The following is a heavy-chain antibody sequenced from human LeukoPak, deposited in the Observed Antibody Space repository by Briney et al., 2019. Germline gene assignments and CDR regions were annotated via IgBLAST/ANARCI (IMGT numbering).Heavy chain of an antibody. J-gene: IGHJ5*02. Sequence: GGSLRLSCAASGFTFSSYAMGWVRQAPGKGLEWVSVISGSGGSTYHADSVKGRFAISRDDSKNTLYLQMNSLRADDTAVYYCGKDVQGPGWNWVDPWGQGTLVTVSS. CDR2: ISGSGGST. CDR1: GFTFSSYA. V-gene: IGHV3-23*01. CDR3: GKDVQGPGWNWVDP. D-gene: IGHD2-15*01.